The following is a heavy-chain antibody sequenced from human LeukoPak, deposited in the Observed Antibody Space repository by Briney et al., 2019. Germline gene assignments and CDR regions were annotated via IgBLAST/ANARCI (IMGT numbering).Heavy chain of an antibody. CDR2: INHSGST. V-gene: IGHV4-34*01. Sequence: SETLSLTCAVYGGSFSGYYWGWIRQPPGKGLEWIGEINHSGSTNYNPSLKSRVTISVDTSKNQFSLKLSSVTAADTAVYYCARGLDGSSSGYWGQGTLVTVSS. CDR3: ARGLDGSSSGY. CDR1: GGSFSGYY. J-gene: IGHJ4*02. D-gene: IGHD6-6*01.